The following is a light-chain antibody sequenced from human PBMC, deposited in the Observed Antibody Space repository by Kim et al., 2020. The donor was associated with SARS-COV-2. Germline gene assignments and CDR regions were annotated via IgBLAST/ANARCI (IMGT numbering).Light chain of an antibody. Sequence: GPTLTIACSGRSANIGTKHVSWYQQVPGRATKLLTYADNQLPSGVPDRFPGSTSGTSVSLAIRGIRSEEEALYFCATFDDTLRGQMFGGGTKVTVL. CDR2: ADN. CDR3: ATFDDTLRGQM. CDR1: SANIGTKH. V-gene: IGLV1-47*02. J-gene: IGLJ6*01.